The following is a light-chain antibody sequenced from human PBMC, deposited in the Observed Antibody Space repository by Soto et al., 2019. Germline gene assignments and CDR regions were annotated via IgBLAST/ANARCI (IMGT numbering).Light chain of an antibody. CDR3: LQDYSYPRT. CDR1: QGIRDD. V-gene: IGKV1-6*01. J-gene: IGKJ1*01. Sequence: AIQXTQSPXSLSASVGDRVTITCRASQGIRDDLGWYQQKPGKAPKVLIYGASNLQSGVPSRFSGSGSGTDFTLTISSLQPEDFATYYCLQDYSYPRTFGQGTKVEIK. CDR2: GAS.